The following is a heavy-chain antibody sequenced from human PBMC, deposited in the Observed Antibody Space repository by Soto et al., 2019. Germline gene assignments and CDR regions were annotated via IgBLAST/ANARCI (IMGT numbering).Heavy chain of an antibody. D-gene: IGHD3-10*01. CDR3: ARDPFLQFYFIDF. CDR1: GFAFSTYY. J-gene: IGHJ4*02. CDR2: ISGYNGNT. V-gene: IGHV1-3*01. Sequence: QIQLVQSGAEVKKTGASVKLSCQTSGFAFSTYYFHWVRQAPRQGLEWMGWISGYNGNTKYAEIFQDRLTITSDAAASTVYMELYGLRSEDTAVYFCARDPFLQFYFIDFWGQGTLVTVSA.